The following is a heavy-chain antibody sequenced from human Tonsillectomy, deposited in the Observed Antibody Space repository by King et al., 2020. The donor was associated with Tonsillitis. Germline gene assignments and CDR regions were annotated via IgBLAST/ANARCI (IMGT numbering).Heavy chain of an antibody. CDR3: ATSLYCSGGSCYPYYYYMDV. V-gene: IGHV1-8*01. Sequence: GQLVQSGAEVKKPGASVKVSCMASGYTFTSDDINWVRQAPGQGLEWMGWMNPNSGNAGYGQKFQGRVTMTRNTSISTAYMELSSLRSEDTAVYFCATSLYCSGGSCYPYYYYMDVWGKGTTVTVSS. CDR2: MNPNSGNA. J-gene: IGHJ6*03. CDR1: GYTFTSDD. D-gene: IGHD2-15*01.